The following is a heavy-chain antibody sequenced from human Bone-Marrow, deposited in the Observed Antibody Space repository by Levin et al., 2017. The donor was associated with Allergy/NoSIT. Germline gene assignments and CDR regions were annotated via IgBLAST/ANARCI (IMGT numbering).Heavy chain of an antibody. D-gene: IGHD1-26*01. Sequence: GGSLRLSCAGSGFIFSNAWMNWVRQAPGKGLDWVGRIKNEGDGGTTDYAAPVKGRFSISRDDSRKMLFLQMNSLKTEDTAVYYCATDPGCELTFDYWGQGTLVTVSS. CDR3: ATDPGCELTFDY. J-gene: IGHJ4*02. CDR2: IKNEGDGGTT. CDR1: GFIFSNAW. V-gene: IGHV3-15*07.